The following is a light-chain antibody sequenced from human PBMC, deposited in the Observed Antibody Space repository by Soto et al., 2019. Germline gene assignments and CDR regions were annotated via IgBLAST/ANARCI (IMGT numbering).Light chain of an antibody. CDR3: QQYENYWT. J-gene: IGKJ1*01. CDR1: QSISSW. V-gene: IGKV1-5*01. Sequence: DIQMTQSPSTLCATAGDRVTXXXRASQSISSWLAWYQHKPGKAPKLLIYDASNLDSGVPSRFSGSGSGTEFSLTISNLQPDDCATYYCQQYENYWTFGQGTKVDIK. CDR2: DAS.